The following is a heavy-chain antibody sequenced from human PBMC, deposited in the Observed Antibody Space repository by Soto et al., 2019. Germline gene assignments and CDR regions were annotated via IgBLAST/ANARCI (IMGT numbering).Heavy chain of an antibody. CDR3: ARDTARDKVRIYYGMDV. V-gene: IGHV3-33*01. J-gene: IGHJ6*02. CDR1: GFTFSSSG. D-gene: IGHD3-10*01. Sequence: QVQLVESGGGVVQPGRSLRLSCAASGFTFSSSGMHWVRQAPGKGLEWVAVIWYDGSNKYYADSVKGRFTISRDNSENTLYLQMNSLRAEDTAVYYCARDTARDKVRIYYGMDVWGQGTTVTVSS. CDR2: IWYDGSNK.